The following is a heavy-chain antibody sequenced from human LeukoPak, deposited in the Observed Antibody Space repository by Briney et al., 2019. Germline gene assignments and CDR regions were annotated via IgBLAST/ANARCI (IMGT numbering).Heavy chain of an antibody. V-gene: IGHV4-61*02. J-gene: IGHJ5*02. CDR1: GGSISSGSYY. Sequence: SETLSLTCTVSGGSISSGSYYWRCIRQPAGKGLEWIARIYTSGSTNYNPSLKSRVTISVDTSKNQFSLKLSSVTAADTAVYYCAREDGYNSAWFDPWGQGTLVTVSS. D-gene: IGHD5-24*01. CDR2: IYTSGST. CDR3: AREDGYNSAWFDP.